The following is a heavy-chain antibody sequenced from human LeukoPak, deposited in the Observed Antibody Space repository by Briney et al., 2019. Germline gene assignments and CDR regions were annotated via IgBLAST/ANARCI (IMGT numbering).Heavy chain of an antibody. J-gene: IGHJ4*02. D-gene: IGHD1-26*01. CDR1: GYSISSGYY. V-gene: IGHV4-38-2*02. CDR2: INHSGST. CDR3: ARDIVGATEPLDY. Sequence: SETLSLTCTVSGYSISSGYYWGWIRQPPGKGLEWIGEINHSGSTNYNPSLKSRVTISVDTSKNQFSLKLNSVTAADTALYYCARDIVGATEPLDYWGQGTLVTVSS.